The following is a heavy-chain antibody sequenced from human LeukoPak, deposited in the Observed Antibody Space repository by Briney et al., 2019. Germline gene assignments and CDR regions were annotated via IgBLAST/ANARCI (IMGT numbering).Heavy chain of an antibody. CDR3: ATDLPLKVTPDYYYGMDV. J-gene: IGHJ6*02. D-gene: IGHD4-23*01. CDR2: FDPEDGET. V-gene: IGHV1-24*01. CDR1: GYTLTELS. Sequence: ASVKVSCKVSGYTLTELSMHWVRQAPGKGLEWMGGFDPEDGETIYAQKFQGRVTMTEDTSTDTAYMELSSLRSEDTAVYYCATDLPLKVTPDYYYGMDVWGQGTTVTVSS.